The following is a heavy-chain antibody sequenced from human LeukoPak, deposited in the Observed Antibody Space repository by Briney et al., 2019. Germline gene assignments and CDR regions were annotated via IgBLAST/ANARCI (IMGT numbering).Heavy chain of an antibody. D-gene: IGHD3-16*01. CDR3: AKDQHEYGVMAF. CDR1: GFTFSTYS. V-gene: IGHV3-48*01. CDR2: ISSSSSTI. Sequence: GGSLRLSCAASGFTFSTYSMNWVRQAPGKGLEWVSYISSSSSTIYYADSVKGRFTISRDNAKNSLYLQMNSLRAEDTAVYYCAKDQHEYGVMAFWGQGTLVTVSS. J-gene: IGHJ4*02.